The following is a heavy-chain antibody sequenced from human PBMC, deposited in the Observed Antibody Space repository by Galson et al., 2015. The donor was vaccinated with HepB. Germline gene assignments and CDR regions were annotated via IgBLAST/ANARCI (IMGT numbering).Heavy chain of an antibody. J-gene: IGHJ4*02. D-gene: IGHD2-21*02. Sequence: QSGAEVKKPGESLRISCKASGYSFSSHWISWVRQMPGKGLEWMGRIDPSDTYTTYSPSFQGHVTISTDKSINTAYLQWSSLKASDTAMYYCARHGSCGGDCYVDYWGQGSLVTVSS. CDR1: GYSFSSHW. V-gene: IGHV5-10-1*01. CDR3: ARHGSCGGDCYVDY. CDR2: IDPSDTYT.